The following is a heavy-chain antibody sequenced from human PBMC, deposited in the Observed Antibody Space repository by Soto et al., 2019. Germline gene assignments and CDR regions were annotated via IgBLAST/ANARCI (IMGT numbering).Heavy chain of an antibody. J-gene: IGHJ3*02. D-gene: IGHD4-17*01. CDR2: IYHSGST. CDR1: GGSISSGSYS. V-gene: IGHV4-30-2*01. Sequence: PSETLSLTCAVSGGSISSGSYSWSWIRQPPGKGLEWIGYIYHSGSTYYNPSLKSRVTISVDTSTSTAYMELRSLRSDDTAVYYCARGYGDYEGDAFDIWGQGTMVTVSS. CDR3: ARGYGDYEGDAFDI.